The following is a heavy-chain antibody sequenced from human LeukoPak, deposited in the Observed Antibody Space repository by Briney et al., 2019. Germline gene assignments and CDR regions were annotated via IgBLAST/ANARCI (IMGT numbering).Heavy chain of an antibody. V-gene: IGHV5-51*01. D-gene: IGHD2-8*01. CDR3: AIFGALCTNGVCSPTRVGFDP. J-gene: IGHJ5*02. CDR2: IYSGDSDT. CDR1: GYSFTSYW. Sequence: GESLKISCKGSGYSFTSYWIGRVRQMPGKGLEWMGSIYSGDSDTRYIQSFQGQVTISADKSFSTAYLQWSSLRASDTAMYYCAIFGALCTNGVCSPTRVGFDPWGQGTLVTVSS.